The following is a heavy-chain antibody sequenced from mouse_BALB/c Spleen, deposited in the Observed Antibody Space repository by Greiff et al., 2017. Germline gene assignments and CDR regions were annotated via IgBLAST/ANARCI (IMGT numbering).Heavy chain of an antibody. CDR1: GFTFSSYT. Sequence: DVQLVESGGGLVKPGGSLKLSCAASGFTFSSYTMSWVRQTPEKRLEWVATISSGGSYTYYPDSVKGRFTISRDNAKNTLYLQMSSLKSEDTAMYYCTRGGGTTALDYWGQGTSVTVSS. CDR3: TRGGGTTALDY. V-gene: IGHV5-6-4*01. J-gene: IGHJ4*01. CDR2: ISSGGSYT. D-gene: IGHD1-1*01.